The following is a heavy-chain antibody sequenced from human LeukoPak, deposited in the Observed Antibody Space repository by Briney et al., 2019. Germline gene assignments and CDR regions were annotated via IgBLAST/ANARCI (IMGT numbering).Heavy chain of an antibody. V-gene: IGHV3-23*01. Sequence: SGGSLRLSCAASGFTFSDYSWTWVRQAPGKGLEWVSAISGSGGSTYYADSVKGRFTISRDNSKNTLYLQMNSLRAEDTAVYYCAKDENDYGDYRVAFSFDYWGQGTLVTVSS. J-gene: IGHJ4*02. CDR3: AKDENDYGDYRVAFSFDY. CDR2: ISGSGGST. D-gene: IGHD4-17*01. CDR1: GFTFSDYS.